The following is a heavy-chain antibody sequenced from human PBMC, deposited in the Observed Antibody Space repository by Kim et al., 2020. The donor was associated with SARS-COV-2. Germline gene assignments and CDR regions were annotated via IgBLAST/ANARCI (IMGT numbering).Heavy chain of an antibody. J-gene: IGHJ4*02. V-gene: IGHV3-23*01. D-gene: IGHD3-10*01. CDR2: ISGSGGST. Sequence: GGSLRLSCAASGFTFSSYAMSWVRQAPGKGLEWVSAISGSGGSTYYADSVKGRFTISRDNSKNTLYLQMNSLRAEDTAVYYCAKNSDGTGSYYPPYFDYWDQGTLVTVSS. CDR3: AKNSDGTGSYYPPYFDY. CDR1: GFTFSSYA.